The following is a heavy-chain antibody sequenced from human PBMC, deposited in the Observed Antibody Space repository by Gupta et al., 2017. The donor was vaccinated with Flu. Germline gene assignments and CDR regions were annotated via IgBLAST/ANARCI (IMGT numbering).Heavy chain of an antibody. CDR2: IKSKTDGGTT. Sequence: EVQLVESGGGLVKPGGSLRLSCAASGFTFSNAWMSWVRQAPGKGLEWVGRIKSKTDGGTTDYAAPVKGRFTISRDDSKNTLYLQMNSLKTEDTAVYYCTTDTREWLVIFIWGQGTLVTVSS. V-gene: IGHV3-15*01. CDR1: GFTFSNAW. CDR3: TTDTREWLVIFI. J-gene: IGHJ4*02. D-gene: IGHD6-19*01.